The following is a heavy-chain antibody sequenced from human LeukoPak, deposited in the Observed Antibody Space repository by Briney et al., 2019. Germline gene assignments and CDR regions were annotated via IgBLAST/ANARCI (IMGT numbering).Heavy chain of an antibody. J-gene: IGHJ3*02. CDR3: AKDIRYYYGSGSPFDAFDI. V-gene: IGHV3-9*01. D-gene: IGHD3-10*01. CDR1: GFTFDDYA. CDR2: ISWNSGSI. Sequence: GRSLRLSCAASGFTFDDYAMHWVRQAPGKGLEWVSGISWNSGSIGYADSVKGRFAISRDNAKNSLYLQMNSLRAEDTALYYCAKDIRYYYGSGSPFDAFDIWGQGTMVTVSS.